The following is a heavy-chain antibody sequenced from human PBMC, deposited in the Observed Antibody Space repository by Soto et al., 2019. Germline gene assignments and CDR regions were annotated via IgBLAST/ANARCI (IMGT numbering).Heavy chain of an antibody. D-gene: IGHD3-3*01. V-gene: IGHV1-69*06. Sequence: QVQLEQSGAELKKPGSSVKVSCKASGGPFSSYAINWVRQAPGQGLEWMGGITPIFGEPKYAQKFQGRVTITADIATSTAYMELSSLTSDDTAVYFCARGSSSSSINWFDPWGQGTLVTVSS. J-gene: IGHJ5*02. CDR2: ITPIFGEP. CDR1: GGPFSSYA. CDR3: ARGSSSSSINWFDP.